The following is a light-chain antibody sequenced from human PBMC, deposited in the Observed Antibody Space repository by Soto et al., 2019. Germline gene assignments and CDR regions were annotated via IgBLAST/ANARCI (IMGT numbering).Light chain of an antibody. J-gene: IGKJ4*01. Sequence: DIVMTQPPDSLAVSLGERATINCKSSQSVLYSSDNKNYLAWYQQKPGQSPKLLIYWASTRESGVPDRFSGSGSGTDFTLTIDSLQAEDVAVYYCQQYFSTLTFGGGTKVEIK. CDR2: WAS. CDR1: QSVLYSSDNKNY. V-gene: IGKV4-1*01. CDR3: QQYFSTLT.